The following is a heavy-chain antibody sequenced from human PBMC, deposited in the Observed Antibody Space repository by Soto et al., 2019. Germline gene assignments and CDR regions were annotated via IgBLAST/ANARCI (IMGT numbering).Heavy chain of an antibody. V-gene: IGHV4-4*02. CDR1: GGSISSHHW. CDR2: IFHGGTT. CDR3: ARCAYGSYTFGLDV. J-gene: IGHJ6*02. D-gene: IGHD3-10*01. Sequence: QVQLQESGPGLVKPSGTLSLTCAVSGGSISSHHWWTWVRQSPGQGLEWIGEIFHGGTTNYSPSLKCRVTISIDKSKKEFSLNLSSVTAADMAVYYCARCAYGSYTFGLDVWGQGTTVTVSS.